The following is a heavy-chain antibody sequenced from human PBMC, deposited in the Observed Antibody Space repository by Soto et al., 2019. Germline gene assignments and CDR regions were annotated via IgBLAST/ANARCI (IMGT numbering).Heavy chain of an antibody. Sequence: ASVKVSCKASGYTFTSYGISWVRQAPGQGLEWMGWISAYNGNTNYAQKLQGRVTMTIDTSTSTAYMELRSLRSDDTAVYYCARFSCSGGSCYPPPYWGQGTLVTVSS. J-gene: IGHJ4*02. CDR2: ISAYNGNT. V-gene: IGHV1-18*01. CDR1: GYTFTSYG. CDR3: ARFSCSGGSCYPPPY. D-gene: IGHD2-15*01.